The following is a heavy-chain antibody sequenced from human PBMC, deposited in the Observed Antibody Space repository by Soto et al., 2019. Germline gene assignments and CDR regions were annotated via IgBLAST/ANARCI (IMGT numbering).Heavy chain of an antibody. Sequence: SETLSLTCAVYGGSFSVYYWSWIRHPPGKGLEWIGEINHSGSTNYNPSLKSRVTISVDTSKNQFSLKLSSVTAADTAVYYCARAPWELPHNWFDPWGQGTLVTVSS. CDR1: GGSFSVYY. CDR2: INHSGST. D-gene: IGHD1-26*01. J-gene: IGHJ5*02. V-gene: IGHV4-34*01. CDR3: ARAPWELPHNWFDP.